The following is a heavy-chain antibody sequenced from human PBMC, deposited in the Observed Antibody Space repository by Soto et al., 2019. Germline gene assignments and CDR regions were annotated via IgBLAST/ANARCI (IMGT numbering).Heavy chain of an antibody. Sequence: SVNVYCQAAGGTFSSYAISWVRQAPRQGFEWMGGIIPIFGTANYAQKFQGRVTITADESTSTAYMELSSLRSEDTAVYYCARGVRATLYYYYYGMDVWGQGTTVTVSS. D-gene: IGHD5-12*01. CDR3: ARGVRATLYYYYYGMDV. CDR2: IIPIFGTA. CDR1: GGTFSSYA. J-gene: IGHJ6*02. V-gene: IGHV1-69*13.